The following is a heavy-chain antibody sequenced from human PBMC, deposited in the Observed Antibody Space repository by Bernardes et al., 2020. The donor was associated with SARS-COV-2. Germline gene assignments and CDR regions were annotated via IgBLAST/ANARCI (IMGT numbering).Heavy chain of an antibody. Sequence: SETLSLTCTVSGGSISSYYWSWIRQPPGKGLEWIGYIYYSGSTNYNPSLKSRVTISVDTSKNQFSLKLSSVTAADTAVYYCARRDYYGSGTSDWYFDLWGRGTLVTVSS. J-gene: IGHJ2*01. D-gene: IGHD3-10*01. CDR3: ARRDYYGSGTSDWYFDL. CDR1: GGSISSYY. CDR2: IYYSGST. V-gene: IGHV4-59*08.